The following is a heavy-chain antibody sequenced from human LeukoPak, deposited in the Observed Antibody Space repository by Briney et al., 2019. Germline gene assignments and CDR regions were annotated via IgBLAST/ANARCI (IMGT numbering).Heavy chain of an antibody. CDR1: GFTFSSYW. J-gene: IGHJ3*02. D-gene: IGHD7-27*01. Sequence: GGSLRLSCAASGFTFSSYWMSWVRQAPGKGLGWVANIKQDGSEKYYVDSVKGRFTISRDNAKNSLYLQVNSLRAEDTAVYYCARLGNWGGNAFDIWGQGTMVTVSS. V-gene: IGHV3-7*01. CDR2: IKQDGSEK. CDR3: ARLGNWGGNAFDI.